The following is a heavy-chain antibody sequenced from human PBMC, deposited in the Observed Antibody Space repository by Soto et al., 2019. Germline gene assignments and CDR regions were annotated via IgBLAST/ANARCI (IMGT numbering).Heavy chain of an antibody. CDR1: GYSISSSNW. Sequence: SETLSLTCAVSGYSISSSNWGGWIRQPPGKGLEWIGYIYYSGSTYYNPSLKSRVTMSVDTSKNQFSLKLSSVTAVDTAVYYCARLNYGLRAFDIWGQGTMVTVSS. J-gene: IGHJ3*02. V-gene: IGHV4-28*01. D-gene: IGHD3-16*01. CDR2: IYYSGST. CDR3: ARLNYGLRAFDI.